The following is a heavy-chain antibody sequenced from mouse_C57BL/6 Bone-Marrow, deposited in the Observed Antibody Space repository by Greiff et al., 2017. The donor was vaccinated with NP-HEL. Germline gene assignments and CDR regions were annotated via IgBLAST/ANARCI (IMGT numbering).Heavy chain of an antibody. V-gene: IGHV1-82*01. CDR2: IYPGDGDT. Sequence: QVQLQQSGPELVKPGASVKISCKASGYAFSSSWMNWVKQRPGKGLEWIGRIYPGDGDTNYNGKFKGKATLAADKSSSTADMQLSSLTSEDSAVYFCARAYYGNYKFAYWGQGTLVTVSA. D-gene: IGHD2-10*01. CDR3: ARAYYGNYKFAY. CDR1: GYAFSSSW. J-gene: IGHJ3*01.